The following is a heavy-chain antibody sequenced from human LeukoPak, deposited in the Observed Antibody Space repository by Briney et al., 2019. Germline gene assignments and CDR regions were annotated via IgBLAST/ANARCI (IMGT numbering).Heavy chain of an antibody. CDR2: INHSGST. V-gene: IGHV4-34*01. Sequence: PSETLSLTCAVYGGSFSGYYWSWIRQPPGKGLEWIGEINHSGSTNYNPSLKSRVTISVDTSKNQFSLKLSSVTAADTAVYYCARRRYYGSGSLTYMDVWGKGTTVTISS. CDR1: GGSFSGYY. J-gene: IGHJ6*03. CDR3: ARRRYYGSGSLTYMDV. D-gene: IGHD3-10*01.